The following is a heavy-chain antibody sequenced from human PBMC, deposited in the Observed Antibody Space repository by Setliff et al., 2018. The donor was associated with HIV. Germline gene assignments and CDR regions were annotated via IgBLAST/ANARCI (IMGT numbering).Heavy chain of an antibody. D-gene: IGHD3-9*01. CDR2: IRFDGGNK. V-gene: IGHV3-30*02. J-gene: IGHJ6*02. Sequence: GGSLRLSCAASGFAFSSYGIHWVRQAPGKGLQWVAFIRFDGGNKFYADSLKGRFTISRDNAKNSLYLQMNSLRAEDTAVYYCARDFRRYFDYYYYGMDVWGQGTTVTVSS. CDR3: ARDFRRYFDYYYYGMDV. CDR1: GFAFSSYG.